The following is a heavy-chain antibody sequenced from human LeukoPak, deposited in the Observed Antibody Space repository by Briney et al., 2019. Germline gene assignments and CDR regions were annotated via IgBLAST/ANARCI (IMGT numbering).Heavy chain of an antibody. CDR3: ARGGDGYNFDY. Sequence: KTSETLSLTCAVYGGSFSGYYWSWIRQPPGKGLEWIGEINHSGSTNYNPSLKSRVTISVDTSKNQFSLKLSSVTAADTAVYYCARGGDGYNFDYWGQGTLVTVSS. D-gene: IGHD5-24*01. CDR1: GGSFSGYY. J-gene: IGHJ4*02. V-gene: IGHV4-34*01. CDR2: INHSGST.